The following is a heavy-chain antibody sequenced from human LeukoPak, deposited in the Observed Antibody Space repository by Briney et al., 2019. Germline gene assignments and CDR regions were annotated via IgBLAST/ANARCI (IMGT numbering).Heavy chain of an antibody. CDR3: AKGSGHYYYMDV. CDR2: ILYDGSNK. Sequence: PGGSLRLSCAASGFTFNNYGMHWVRQAPGKGLEWVAFILYDGSNKYYADSAKGRFTISRDNSKNTLYLQMNSLRAEDTAVYYCAKGSGHYYYMDVWGKGTTVTVSS. D-gene: IGHD3-10*01. V-gene: IGHV3-30*02. CDR1: GFTFNNYG. J-gene: IGHJ6*03.